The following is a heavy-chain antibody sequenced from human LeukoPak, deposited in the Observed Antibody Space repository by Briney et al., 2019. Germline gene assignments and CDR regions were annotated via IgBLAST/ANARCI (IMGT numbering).Heavy chain of an antibody. CDR2: IIPIFGTA. J-gene: IGHJ5*02. D-gene: IGHD3-10*01. CDR3: ARDYSGLLWYLGWFDP. Sequence: GSSVKVSCKASGGTFSSYAISWVRQAPGQGLEWMGGIIPIFGTANYAQKFQGRVTITADESTSTAYMELSSLRSEDTAVYYCARDYSGLLWYLGWFDPWGQGTLVTVSS. V-gene: IGHV1-69*01. CDR1: GGTFSSYA.